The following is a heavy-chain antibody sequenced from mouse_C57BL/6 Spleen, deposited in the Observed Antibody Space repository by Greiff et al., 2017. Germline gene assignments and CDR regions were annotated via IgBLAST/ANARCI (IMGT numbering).Heavy chain of an antibody. D-gene: IGHD1-1*01. J-gene: IGHJ2*01. CDR3: ARNYGSSYNYFDY. V-gene: IGHV1-18*01. CDR2: INPNNGGT. Sequence: VQLQQSGPELVKPGASVKIPCKASGYTFTDYNMDWVKQSHGKSLEWIGDINPNNGGTIYNQKFKGKATLTVDKSSSTAYMELRSLTSEDTAVYYCARNYGSSYNYFDYWGQGTTLTVSS. CDR1: GYTFTDYN.